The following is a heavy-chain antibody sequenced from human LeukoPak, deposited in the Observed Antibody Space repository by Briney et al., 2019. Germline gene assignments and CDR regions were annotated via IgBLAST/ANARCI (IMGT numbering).Heavy chain of an antibody. CDR2: IYYSGST. Sequence: PSETLSLTCTVSGGSISSGGYYWSWIRQHPGKGLEWIGYIYYSGSTYYNPSLKSRVTISVDTSKNQFSLKLSSVTAADTAVYYCARGHDILTGYPFDIWGQGTMVTVSS. CDR3: ARGHDILTGYPFDI. CDR1: GGSISSGGYY. D-gene: IGHD3-9*01. J-gene: IGHJ3*02. V-gene: IGHV4-31*03.